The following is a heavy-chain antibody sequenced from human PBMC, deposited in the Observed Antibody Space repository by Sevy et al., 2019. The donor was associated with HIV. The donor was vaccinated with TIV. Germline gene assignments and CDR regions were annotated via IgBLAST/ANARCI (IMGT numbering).Heavy chain of an antibody. CDR3: ARDSSSRYYGMDV. CDR2: ISGSGGTI. J-gene: IGHJ6*02. D-gene: IGHD6-6*01. Sequence: GGSLRLSCAASGFTFSDYYMSWIRQAPGKGLEWLSYISGSGGTIKYADSVRGRFTVSRDNPKNSLYLQMNSLRAEDTAVYYCARDSSSRYYGMDVWGQGTTVTDSS. V-gene: IGHV3-11*01. CDR1: GFTFSDYY.